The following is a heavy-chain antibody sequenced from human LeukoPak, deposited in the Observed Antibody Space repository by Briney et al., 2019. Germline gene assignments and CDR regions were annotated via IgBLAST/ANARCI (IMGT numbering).Heavy chain of an antibody. Sequence: GGSLRLSCAASGFTFSTYSMNWVRQAPGKGLEWVSSISTSSTYIYYADSVKGRFTISRDNAKNSLYLQMNSLRAEDTAVYYCARDGPYYGDYSIEFDYWGQGSLVTVSS. J-gene: IGHJ4*02. CDR3: ARDGPYYGDYSIEFDY. V-gene: IGHV3-21*01. D-gene: IGHD4-17*01. CDR2: ISTSSTYI. CDR1: GFTFSTYS.